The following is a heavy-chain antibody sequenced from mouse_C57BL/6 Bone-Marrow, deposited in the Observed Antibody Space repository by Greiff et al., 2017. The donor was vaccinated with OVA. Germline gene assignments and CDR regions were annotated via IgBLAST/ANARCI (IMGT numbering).Heavy chain of an antibody. CDR1: GYAFSSYW. J-gene: IGHJ2*01. Sequence: VQLQQSGASVKISCKASGYAFSSYWMNWVKQRPGKGLEWIGQIYPGDGDTNYNGKFKGKATLTADKSSSTAYMQLSSLTSEDSAVYFCARKSAYGINFDYWGQGTTLTVSS. CDR2: IYPGDGDT. D-gene: IGHD2-1*01. V-gene: IGHV1-80*01. CDR3: ARKSAYGINFDY.